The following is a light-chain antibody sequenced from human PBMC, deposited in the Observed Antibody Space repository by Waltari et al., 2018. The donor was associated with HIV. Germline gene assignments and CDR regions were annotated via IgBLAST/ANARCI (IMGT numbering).Light chain of an antibody. CDR2: LGS. Sequence: IVLTQSPLSLPVTPGEPASFFCRSSQSLLRTDGYNYLSWYLQRPGQSPQLLSYLGSSRASGVPDRFSGSGSGTDFTLRVSRVEAEDVGFYFCMQSLQTPFTFGPGTEVDIK. CDR1: QSLLRTDGYNY. J-gene: IGKJ3*01. CDR3: MQSLQTPFT. V-gene: IGKV2-28*01.